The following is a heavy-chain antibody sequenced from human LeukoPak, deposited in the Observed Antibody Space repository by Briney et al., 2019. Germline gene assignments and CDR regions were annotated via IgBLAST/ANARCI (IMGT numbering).Heavy chain of an antibody. D-gene: IGHD3-22*01. J-gene: IGHJ4*02. CDR2: ISYDGSNQ. Sequence: PGRSLRLSCPVSGFAFSTFAMHWVRQAPGKGLEWVAVISYDGSNQYYADSVKGRFTISRDNSKTTLYLQMNSLRAEDTAVYYCARWAYFHDSSGYFFDKCGQGTLVTVSS. CDR3: ARWAYFHDSSGYFFDK. V-gene: IGHV3-30*01. CDR1: GFAFSTFA.